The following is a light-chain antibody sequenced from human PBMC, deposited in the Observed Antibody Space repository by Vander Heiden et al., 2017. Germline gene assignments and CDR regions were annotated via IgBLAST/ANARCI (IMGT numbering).Light chain of an antibody. V-gene: IGLV2-11*01. CDR3: SSYAGSNTLV. Sequence: SALPRPRSVSGPPGQSVTISCTGTSSEVGGYNYVSWYQQHPGKAPKLRMYDVSKRPSGVPNRFSGSKSGNTASLTISGLQAEDEADYYCSSYAGSNTLVFGGGTKLTVL. CDR1: SSEVGGYNY. CDR2: DVS. J-gene: IGLJ2*01.